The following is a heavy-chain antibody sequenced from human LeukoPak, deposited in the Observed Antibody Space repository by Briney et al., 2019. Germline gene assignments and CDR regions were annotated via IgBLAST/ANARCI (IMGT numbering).Heavy chain of an antibody. V-gene: IGHV3-23*01. D-gene: IGHD6-19*01. CDR1: GFTFSSYA. CDR3: AKAGGWTNHFDY. CDR2: ISAGGGST. Sequence: PGGSLRLSCAASGFTFSSYAMTWVRQAPGKGLEWVSAISAGGGSTYYADSVKGRFTISRDNSKNTLYLQLNSLRAEDTAVYYCAKAGGWTNHFDYWGQGTLVTVSS. J-gene: IGHJ4*02.